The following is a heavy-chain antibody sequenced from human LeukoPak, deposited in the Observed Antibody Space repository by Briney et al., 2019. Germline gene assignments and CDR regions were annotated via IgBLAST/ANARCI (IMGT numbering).Heavy chain of an antibody. CDR1: GFTFSGYA. J-gene: IGHJ4*02. CDR2: ISGSGGST. D-gene: IGHD2-2*01. Sequence: GGSLRLSCAASGFTFSGYAMSWVRQAPGKGLEWVSAISGSGGSTYYADSVKGRFTISRDNSKNTLYLQMNSLRAEDTAVYYCAKADCSSTSCQVDYWGQGTLVTVSS. CDR3: AKADCSSTSCQVDY. V-gene: IGHV3-23*01.